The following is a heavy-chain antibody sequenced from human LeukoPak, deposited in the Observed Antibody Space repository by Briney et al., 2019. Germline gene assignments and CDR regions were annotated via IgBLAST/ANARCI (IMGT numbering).Heavy chain of an antibody. CDR3: ARLQWWELLD. V-gene: IGHV4-39*01. D-gene: IGHD1-26*01. CDR1: GGSISSSSYY. CDR2: IYYSGST. J-gene: IGHJ4*02. Sequence: PSETLSLTCTVSGGSISSSSYYWGWIRQPPGKGLEWIGSIYYSGSTYYNPSLKSRVTISVDTSKNQFSLKLSSVTPADTAVYYCARLQWWELLDWGQGTLVTVSS.